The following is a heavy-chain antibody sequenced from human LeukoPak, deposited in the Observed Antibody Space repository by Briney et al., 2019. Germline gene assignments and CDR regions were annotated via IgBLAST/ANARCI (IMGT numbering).Heavy chain of an antibody. CDR1: GFSFSGNW. CDR3: AKGDYFDY. CDR2: IKQDGGEK. V-gene: IGHV3-7*01. J-gene: IGHJ4*02. D-gene: IGHD3-16*01. Sequence: GRSLRLSCAASGFSFSGNWMSWVRQAPGKGLEWVANIKQDGGEKYYVNSVKGRFTISRDNAKNSLYLQMNSLRAEDTAVYYCAKGDYFDYWGQGTLVAVSS.